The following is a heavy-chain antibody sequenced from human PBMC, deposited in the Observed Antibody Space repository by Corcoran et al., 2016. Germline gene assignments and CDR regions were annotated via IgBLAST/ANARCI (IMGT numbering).Heavy chain of an antibody. CDR1: GFTFSNYG. CDR3: ATVVGYCSTSSCPADFDF. V-gene: IGHV3-33*01. D-gene: IGHD2-2*03. CDR2: IRYDGSKE. Sequence: QVQLVESGGGVVQPGRSLRLSCAASGFTFSNYGMHWVRQAPGKGLEGVAVIRYDGSKENYADFGEGRFTISRDNTKKTLYLQMKSLRAEDTAVYYCATVVGYCSTSSCPADFDFWGQGTLVTVSS. J-gene: IGHJ4*02.